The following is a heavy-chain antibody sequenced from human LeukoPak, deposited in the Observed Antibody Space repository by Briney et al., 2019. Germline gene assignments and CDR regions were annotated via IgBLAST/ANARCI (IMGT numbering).Heavy chain of an antibody. Sequence: SETLCLTCTVSGGSISSFYWSWIRQPPGKGLEWIGYIYYSGSTSYSPSLKSRVTISVDTSKNQFSLKLSSVTAADTAVYYCARGGAAAVPFDYWGQGTLVTVSS. CDR1: GGSISSFY. J-gene: IGHJ4*02. CDR3: ARGGAAAVPFDY. CDR2: IYYSGST. D-gene: IGHD6-13*01. V-gene: IGHV4-59*12.